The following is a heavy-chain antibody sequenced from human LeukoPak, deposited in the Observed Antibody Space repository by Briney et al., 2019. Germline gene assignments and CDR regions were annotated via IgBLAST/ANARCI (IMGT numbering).Heavy chain of an antibody. V-gene: IGHV4-34*01. CDR1: GGSFSGYY. D-gene: IGHD5-24*01. CDR3: ARHPSGRMWLQQGGWFDP. J-gene: IGHJ5*02. CDR2: INHSGST. Sequence: PSETLSLTCAVYGGSFSGYYWSWIRQPPGKGLEWIGEINHSGSTNYNPSLKSRVTISVDTSKNQFSLKLTSVTAADTVVYYCARHPSGRMWLQQGGWFDPWGQGTLVTASS.